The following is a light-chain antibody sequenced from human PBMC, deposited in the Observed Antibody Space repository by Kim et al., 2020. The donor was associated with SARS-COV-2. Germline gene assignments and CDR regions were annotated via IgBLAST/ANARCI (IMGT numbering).Light chain of an antibody. CDR1: QSVNSNY. V-gene: IGKV3-20*01. J-gene: IGKJ4*01. Sequence: EIVLTQSPGTLSLSPGERATLSCRASQSVNSNYLAWYQQKPGQAPRLLIYGASSRAAGIPDRFSGSGSGTDFTLTISRLEPEDFAVYFCQQYNSSLDTFGGGTKVDIK. CDR2: GAS. CDR3: QQYNSSLDT.